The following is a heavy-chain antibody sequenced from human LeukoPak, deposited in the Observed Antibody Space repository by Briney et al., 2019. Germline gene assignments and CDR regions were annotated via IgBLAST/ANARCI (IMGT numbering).Heavy chain of an antibody. CDR2: INHSGST. V-gene: IGHV4-34*01. D-gene: IGHD2-2*01. CDR3: ARGGVVVVPAYYYYYGMDV. Sequence: SETLSLTCAVYGGSFSGYYWSWIRQPPGKGLEWIGEINHSGSTNYNPSLKSRVTISVDTSKNQFSLKLSSVTAADTAVYYCARGGVVVVPAYYYYYGMDVWGQGTTVTVSS. CDR1: GGSFSGYY. J-gene: IGHJ6*02.